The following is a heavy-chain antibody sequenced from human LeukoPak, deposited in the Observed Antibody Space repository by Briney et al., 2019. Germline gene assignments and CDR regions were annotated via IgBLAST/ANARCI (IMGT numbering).Heavy chain of an antibody. CDR1: GGSISCYY. CDR2: IYYSGST. CDR3: ARVRSSGEPHRDF. Sequence: SETLSLTCTVSGGSISCYYWSWPRQPPGKGLEWIGYIYYSGSTNYNPSLKSRVTISVDTSKNQFSLKLSSVTAADTAVYYCARVRSSGEPHRDFWGQGTLVTVSS. J-gene: IGHJ4*02. V-gene: IGHV4-59*01.